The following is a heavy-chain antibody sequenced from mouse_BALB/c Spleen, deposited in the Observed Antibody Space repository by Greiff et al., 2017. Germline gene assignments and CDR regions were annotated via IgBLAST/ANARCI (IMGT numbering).Heavy chain of an antibody. J-gene: IGHJ3*01. CDR1: GFTFSSYG. V-gene: IGHV5-6-3*01. Sequence: EVKLVESGGGLVQPGGSLKLSCAASGFTFSSYGMSWVRQTPDKRLELVATINSNGGSTYYPDSVKGRFTISRDNAKNTLYLQMSSLKSEDTAMYYCARGGVRQVWFAYWGQGTLVTVSA. CDR2: INSNGGST. D-gene: IGHD2-14*01. CDR3: ARGGVRQVWFAY.